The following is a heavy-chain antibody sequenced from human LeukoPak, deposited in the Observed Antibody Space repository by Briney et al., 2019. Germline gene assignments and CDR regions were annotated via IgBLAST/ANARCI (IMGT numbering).Heavy chain of an antibody. CDR3: ARGLGYYDSTGYYGGAFDI. Sequence: GSLRLSCAASGFTVSSNYMSWVRQAPGKGLEWVSIIYSGGSTHYADSVKGRFTISRDNSKNKLYLQMNSLRAEDTAVYYCARGLGYYDSTGYYGGAFDIWGQGTMVTVSS. V-gene: IGHV3-66*01. J-gene: IGHJ3*02. CDR1: GFTVSSNY. CDR2: IYSGGST. D-gene: IGHD3-22*01.